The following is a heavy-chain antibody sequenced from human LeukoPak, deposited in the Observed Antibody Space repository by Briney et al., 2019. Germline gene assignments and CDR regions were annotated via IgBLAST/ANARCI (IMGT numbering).Heavy chain of an antibody. CDR1: ADSFSSHY. CDR2: ISYIGST. V-gene: IGHV4-59*11. J-gene: IGHJ3*02. D-gene: IGHD4-17*01. CDR3: ARDLVTVTKGFDI. Sequence: SETLSLTCAVSADSFSSHYWTWIRQPPGKGLEWIGYISYIGSTNYNPSLQSRVTISIDTSKNQFSLKLSSVTAADTAVYYCARDLVTVTKGFDIWGQGTMVSVSS.